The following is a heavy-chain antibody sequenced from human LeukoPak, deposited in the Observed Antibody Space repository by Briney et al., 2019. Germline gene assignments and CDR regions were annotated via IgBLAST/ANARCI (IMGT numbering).Heavy chain of an antibody. J-gene: IGHJ4*02. D-gene: IGHD5-18*01. V-gene: IGHV3-30*18. Sequence: GGSRRLSCAASGFAFNTYAMHWVRQAPGKGLEWVAVLSYAGTEKYYADSVKGRFTISRDNSKNTLFLQMNTLRPEDTAVYYCAKGPGYSYGYFDYWGQGTLVTVSS. CDR3: AKGPGYSYGYFDY. CDR2: LSYAGTEK. CDR1: GFAFNTYA.